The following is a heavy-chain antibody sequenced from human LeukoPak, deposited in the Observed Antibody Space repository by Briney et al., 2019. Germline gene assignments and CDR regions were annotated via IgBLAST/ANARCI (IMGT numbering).Heavy chain of an antibody. V-gene: IGHV6-1*01. CDR1: GDTVSTNNAA. CDR2: TYYRSKWYN. D-gene: IGHD6-19*01. J-gene: IGHJ5*02. Sequence: SQTLSLTCAISGDTVSTNNAAWNWIRQSPSRGLEWLGRTYYRSKWYNDYALSVKSRITINPDTSKNQFSLQLNSVTPEDTAVYYCARGHRSRIAVAGSRGGGIRSNWFDPWGQGTLVTVSS. CDR3: ARGHRSRIAVAGSRGGGIRSNWFDP.